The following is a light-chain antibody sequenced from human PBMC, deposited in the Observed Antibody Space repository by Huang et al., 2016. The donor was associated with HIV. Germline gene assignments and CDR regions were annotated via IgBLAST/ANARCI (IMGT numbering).Light chain of an antibody. CDR2: LAS. J-gene: IGKJ1*01. CDR1: QSLQYSNAYNY. V-gene: IGKV2-28*01. Sequence: DIVMTQSPLSLAVNPGEPASISCRSSQSLQYSNAYNYLDWYLQKPGQSPQLLSYLASNRATWVPDRFSGSGSGTNFTLKISRVQAEDAGIYYCMQALETPRAFGQGTRVEIK. CDR3: MQALETPRA.